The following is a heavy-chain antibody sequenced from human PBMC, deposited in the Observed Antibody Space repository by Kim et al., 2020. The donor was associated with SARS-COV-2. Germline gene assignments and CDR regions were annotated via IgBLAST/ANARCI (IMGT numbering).Heavy chain of an antibody. Sequence: DSVKGRFTISRDNAKNSLYLQMQSLRDEDPAVYYCARDVGSSGSTTFCDSWGQGTPVTVSS. D-gene: IGHD3-10*01. CDR3: ARDVGSSGSTTFCDS. J-gene: IGHJ5*02. V-gene: IGHV3-48*02.